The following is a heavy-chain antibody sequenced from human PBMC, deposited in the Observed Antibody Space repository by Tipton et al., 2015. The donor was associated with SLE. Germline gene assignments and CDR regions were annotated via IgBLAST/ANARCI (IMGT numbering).Heavy chain of an antibody. D-gene: IGHD2-8*01. Sequence: TLSLTCSVSGASISTRDYYWGWIRQPPGKGLEWIGSIYYSGNTYYIPSLQSRVTMSVGTSKNHFSLKLSSVTAADTAVYYCARHDTNYGRNWFDPWGQGTLVTVSS. J-gene: IGHJ5*02. CDR3: ARHDTNYGRNWFDP. V-gene: IGHV4-39*01. CDR2: IYYSGNT. CDR1: GASISTRDYY.